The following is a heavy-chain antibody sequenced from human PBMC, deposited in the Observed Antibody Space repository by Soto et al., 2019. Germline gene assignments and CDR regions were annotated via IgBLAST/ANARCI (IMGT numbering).Heavy chain of an antibody. D-gene: IGHD2-2*01. CDR2: INPNSGGT. Sequence: ASVKVSCKASGYTFTGYYMHWVRQAPGQRPEWMGWINPNSGGTNYAQKFQGWVTMTRDTSISTAYMELSRLRSDDTAVYYCARGGRLCISTSCPYDAFDIWGQGTMVTVSS. CDR3: ARGGRLCISTSCPYDAFDI. CDR1: GYTFTGYY. J-gene: IGHJ3*02. V-gene: IGHV1-2*04.